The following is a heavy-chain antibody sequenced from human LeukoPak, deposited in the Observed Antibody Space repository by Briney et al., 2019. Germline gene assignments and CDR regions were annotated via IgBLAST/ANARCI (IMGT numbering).Heavy chain of an antibody. CDR3: ARDRYQLL. V-gene: IGHV3-7*01. D-gene: IGHD2-2*01. Sequence: GGSLRLSCAASEFTFSSYWMTWVRQAPGKGLEWVATIKQDGSEKYYVDSVRGRFTISRDNAKNSLYLQMNSLRVEDTAVYYCARDRYQLLWGQGTLVTVSS. J-gene: IGHJ4*02. CDR1: EFTFSSYW. CDR2: IKQDGSEK.